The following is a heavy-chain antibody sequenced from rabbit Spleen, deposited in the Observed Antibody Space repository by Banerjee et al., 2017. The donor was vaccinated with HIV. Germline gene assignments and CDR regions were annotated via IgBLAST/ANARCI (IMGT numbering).Heavy chain of an antibody. CDR1: GFSFSDKAV. J-gene: IGHJ4*01. D-gene: IGHD2-1*01. CDR3: ARGSATMTMVITGFYFNL. V-gene: IGHV1S45*01. CDR2: IYGEVIGST. Sequence: QEQLVESGGGLVKPEGSLKLSCTASGFSFSDKAVMCWVRQAPGKGLECIACIYGEVIGSTYYATWAKGRFTISKTSSTTVTLQMTSLTAADTATYFCARGSATMTMVITGFYFNLWGPGTLVTVS.